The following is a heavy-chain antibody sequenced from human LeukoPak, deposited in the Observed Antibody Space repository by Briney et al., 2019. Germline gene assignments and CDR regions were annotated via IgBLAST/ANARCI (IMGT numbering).Heavy chain of an antibody. J-gene: IGHJ4*02. CDR1: GLTFTSYS. CDR3: AQSFDN. Sequence: SGGSLRLSCAASGLTFTSYSMTWVRQAPGKGLEWVSYISSSSTTTFYADSVKGRFTISRDNAKNSLYLQMNSLRTEDTAIYYCAQSFDNWGQGTLVTVSS. V-gene: IGHV3-48*04. CDR2: ISSSSTTT.